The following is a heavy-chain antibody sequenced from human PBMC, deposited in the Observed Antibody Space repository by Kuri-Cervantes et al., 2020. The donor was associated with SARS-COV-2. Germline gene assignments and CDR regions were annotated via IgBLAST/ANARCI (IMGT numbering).Heavy chain of an antibody. J-gene: IGHJ4*02. CDR1: GGSISGDTYY. D-gene: IGHD3-22*01. CDR2: IYSSGNT. V-gene: IGHV4-61*02. Sequence: LRLSCTVSGGSISGDTYYWSWVRQPAGKGLEWIGRIYSSGNTNYNPSLKSRVTISEDTSKNQFSLKLTSVTAADTAVYFCARGRGYHDSSGYYFDSWGQGTLVTFSS. CDR3: ARGRGYHDSSGYYFDS.